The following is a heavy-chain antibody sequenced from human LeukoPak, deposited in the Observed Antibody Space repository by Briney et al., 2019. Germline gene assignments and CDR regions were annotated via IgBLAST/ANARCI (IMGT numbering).Heavy chain of an antibody. CDR3: ARKQHYPPYGMDV. CDR1: GFTFSSYG. V-gene: IGHV3-33*01. J-gene: IGHJ6*02. CDR2: IWYDGSNK. Sequence: SGGSLRLSCAASGFTFSSYGMHWVRQAPGKGLEWVAVIWYDGSNKYYADSVKGRFTISRDNSKNTLYLQMNSLRAEDTAVYYCARKQHYPPYGMDVWGQGTTVTVSS. D-gene: IGHD3-10*01.